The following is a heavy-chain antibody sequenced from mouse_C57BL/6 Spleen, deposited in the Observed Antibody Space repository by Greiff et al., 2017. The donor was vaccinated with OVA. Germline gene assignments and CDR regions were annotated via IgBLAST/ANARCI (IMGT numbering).Heavy chain of an antibody. D-gene: IGHD2-5*01. V-gene: IGHV1-64*01. CDR3: AREDYRNYVGGFDY. J-gene: IGHJ2*01. CDR2: IHPNSGST. Sequence: VQLQQPGAELVKPGASVKLSCKASGYTFTSYWMHWVKQRPGQGLEWIGMIHPNSGSTNDNEKFKSKATLTVDKSSSTAYMQLSSLTSEDSAVYYGAREDYRNYVGGFDYWGQGTTLTVSS. CDR1: GYTFTSYW.